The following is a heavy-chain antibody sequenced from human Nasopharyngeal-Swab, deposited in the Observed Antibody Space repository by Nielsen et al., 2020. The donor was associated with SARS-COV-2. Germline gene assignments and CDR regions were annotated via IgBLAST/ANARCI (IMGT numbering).Heavy chain of an antibody. CDR3: ARTEYGSGTNFDY. J-gene: IGHJ4*02. CDR2: IFPDDSDT. D-gene: IGHD3-10*01. CDR1: GYFFNTYW. Sequence: GESLKISCKASGYFFNTYWIDWVRQMSGKGLEWMGIIFPDDSDTSYSPSFQGQVTISVDESTSTAYLQWSSLKASDTAMYYCARTEYGSGTNFDYWGQGTLVTVSS. V-gene: IGHV5-51*01.